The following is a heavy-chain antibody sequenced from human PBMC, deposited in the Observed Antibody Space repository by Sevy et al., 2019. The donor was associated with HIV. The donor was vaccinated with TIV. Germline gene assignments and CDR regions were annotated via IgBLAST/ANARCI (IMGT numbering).Heavy chain of an antibody. Sequence: GGSLRLSCAASGFTFSSYGVHWVRQAPGKGLEWVAVIWYDGSNKYYADSVKGRFTISRDNSKNTLYLQMNSLRAEDTAVYYCAKGLDTVALYFDYWGQGTLVTVSS. D-gene: IGHD5-12*01. CDR1: GFTFSSYG. J-gene: IGHJ4*02. CDR2: IWYDGSNK. V-gene: IGHV3-33*06. CDR3: AKGLDTVALYFDY.